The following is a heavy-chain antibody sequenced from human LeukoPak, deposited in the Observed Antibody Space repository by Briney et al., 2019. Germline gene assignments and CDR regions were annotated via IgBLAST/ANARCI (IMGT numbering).Heavy chain of an antibody. V-gene: IGHV4-34*01. CDR1: GGPFSGYY. J-gene: IGHJ6*03. D-gene: IGHD3-3*01. CDR3: ARGVPYDFWSGYYSGYYYYYYMDV. CDR2: INHSGST. Sequence: SETLSLTCAVYGGPFSGYYWSWIRQPPGKGLEWIGEINHSGSTNYNPSLKSRVTISVDTSKNQFSLKLSSVTAADTAVYYCARGVPYDFWSGYYSGYYYYYYMDVWGKGTTVTVSS.